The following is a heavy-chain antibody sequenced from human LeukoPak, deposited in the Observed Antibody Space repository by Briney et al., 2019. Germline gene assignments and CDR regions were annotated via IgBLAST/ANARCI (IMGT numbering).Heavy chain of an antibody. CDR2: ISSSGSTI. D-gene: IGHD6-19*01. V-gene: IGHV3-11*01. CDR3: ARALISGWYARYYYYGMDV. J-gene: IGHJ6*02. CDR1: GFTFSDYY. Sequence: PGGSLRLSCAASGFTFSDYYMSWIRQAPGKGLEWVSYISSSGSTIYYADSVKGRFTISRDNAKNSLYLQMNSLRAEDTAVYYCARALISGWYARYYYYGMDVWGQGTTVTVSS.